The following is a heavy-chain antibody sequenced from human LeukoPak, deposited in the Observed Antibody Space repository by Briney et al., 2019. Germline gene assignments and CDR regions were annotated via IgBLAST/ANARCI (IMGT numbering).Heavy chain of an antibody. J-gene: IGHJ4*02. Sequence: QSGGSLRLSCAASGFTFSSYAMSWVRQAPGKGLEWVANIKQDGSEKYYVDSVKGRFTMSRDNAKSSLYLQVNSLRAEDTAVYYCARGLCGGDCYDYWGQGTLVTVSS. CDR2: IKQDGSEK. CDR1: GFTFSSYA. D-gene: IGHD2-21*01. V-gene: IGHV3-7*01. CDR3: ARGLCGGDCYDY.